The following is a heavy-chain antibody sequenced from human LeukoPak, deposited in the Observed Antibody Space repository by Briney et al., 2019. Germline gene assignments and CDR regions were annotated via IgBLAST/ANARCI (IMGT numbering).Heavy chain of an antibody. J-gene: IGHJ3*02. CDR1: GFTFDDYA. CDR2: ISWDGGST. Sequence: GGSLRLSCAASGFTFDDYAMHWVRQAPGKGLEWVSLISWDGGSTYYADSVKGRFTISRDNSKTSLYLQMNSLRAEDTALYYCAIMGNHAFDIRGQGTMVTVSS. D-gene: IGHD7-27*01. V-gene: IGHV3-43D*03. CDR3: AIMGNHAFDI.